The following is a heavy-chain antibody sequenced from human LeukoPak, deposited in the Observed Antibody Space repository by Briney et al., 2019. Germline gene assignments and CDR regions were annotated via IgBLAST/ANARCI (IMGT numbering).Heavy chain of an antibody. D-gene: IGHD2-15*01. CDR3: ARGPSGGNGFSY. CDR1: GFTFSSYW. V-gene: IGHV3-7*04. Sequence: GGSLRLSCAASGFTFSSYWMSWVRQALGKGREWVANIKQVGSERYYVDSVKGRFTISRDNAKNSLYLQMNSLRAVDTAVYYCARGPSGGNGFSYWGLGTLVTVSS. CDR2: IKQVGSER. J-gene: IGHJ4*02.